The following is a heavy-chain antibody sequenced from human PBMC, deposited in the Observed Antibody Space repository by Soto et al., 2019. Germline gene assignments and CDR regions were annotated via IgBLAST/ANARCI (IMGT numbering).Heavy chain of an antibody. CDR2: SSPDGDSK. V-gene: IGHV3-74*01. D-gene: IGHD2-8*02. J-gene: IGHJ4*02. CDR3: ASWGHIVPVAPTDFDH. CDR1: GFTLSRYR. Sequence: EVQLIESGGGLVQPGGSLRLSCAASGFTLSRYRMNWVRQSPGKGLMWVSRSSPDGDSKSYADSVEGRFTVSRDNAKNTLYLPINSLRAEDAAMYYCASWGHIVPVAPTDFDHWGQGTLVTVSP.